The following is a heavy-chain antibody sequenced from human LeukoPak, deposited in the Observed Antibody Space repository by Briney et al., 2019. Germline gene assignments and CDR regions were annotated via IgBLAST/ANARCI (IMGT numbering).Heavy chain of an antibody. D-gene: IGHD2-2*01. J-gene: IGHJ6*02. CDR3: ARHVVVRRGDQYGLDV. V-gene: IGHV3-7*01. CDR2: MKQDGREI. CDR1: GFTFSSYG. Sequence: GRSLRLSCAASGFTFSSYGMHWVRQAPGKGLEWVANMKQDGREIYYVDSVKGRFTISRDNAKNSLYLQMSSLRAEDTAVYYCARHVVVRRGDQYGLDVWGQGTTVTVSS.